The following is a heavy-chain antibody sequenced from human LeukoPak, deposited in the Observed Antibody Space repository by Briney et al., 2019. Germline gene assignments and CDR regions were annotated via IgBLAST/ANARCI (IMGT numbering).Heavy chain of an antibody. CDR1: GGSISSSSYY. V-gene: IGHV4-39*07. D-gene: IGHD2-2*02. J-gene: IGHJ5*02. Sequence: SETLSLTCTVSGGSISSSSYYWGWIRQPPGKGLEWIGSIYYSGSTYYNPSLKSRVTISVDTSKNQFSLKLSSVTAADTAVYYCARENAVPAAIPGNWFDPWGQGTLVTVSS. CDR2: IYYSGST. CDR3: ARENAVPAAIPGNWFDP.